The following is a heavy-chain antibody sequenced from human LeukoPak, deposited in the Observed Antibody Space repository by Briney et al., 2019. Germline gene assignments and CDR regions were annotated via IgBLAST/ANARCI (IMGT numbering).Heavy chain of an antibody. V-gene: IGHV5-51*01. CDR3: VRQVDYGSLFGYFHR. D-gene: IGHD4-17*01. CDR1: GYIFSNYW. J-gene: IGHJ1*01. CDR2: IYPGDSNT. Sequence: GESLKISCKGSGYIFSNYWIGWVRQMPGKGLEWMGFIYPGDSNTTYSPSFQGQVTISADKSISTAYLQWSSLKASDTAMYYCVRQVDYGSLFGYFHRWGQGTLVTVSS.